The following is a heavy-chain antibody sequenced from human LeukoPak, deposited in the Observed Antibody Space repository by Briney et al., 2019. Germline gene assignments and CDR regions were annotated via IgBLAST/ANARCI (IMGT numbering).Heavy chain of an antibody. CDR2: IRSDGTT. V-gene: IGHV3-66*01. CDR3: ARDHGVQLRLGVDGMDV. J-gene: IGHJ6*02. CDR1: GFTFSSYA. Sequence: GGSLRLSCAASGFTFSSYAMSWVRQAPRKGLEWVSVIRSDGTTDYADSVKGRFDVSRDNFKNTLYLQMNSLRAEDTAVYYCARDHGVQLRLGVDGMDVWGQGTTVTVSS. D-gene: IGHD1-1*01.